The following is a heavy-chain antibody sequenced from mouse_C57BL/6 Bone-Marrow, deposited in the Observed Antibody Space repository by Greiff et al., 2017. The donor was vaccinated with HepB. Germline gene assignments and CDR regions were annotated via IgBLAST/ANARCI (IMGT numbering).Heavy chain of an antibody. D-gene: IGHD2-4*01. Sequence: VQLQQSGAELVRPGTSVKVSCKASGYAFTNYLIEWVKQRPGQGLEWIGVINPGSGGTNYNEKFKGKATLTADKSSSTAYMQLSSLTSEDSAVYFGARSGDYGRGAWFAYWGQGTLVTVSA. J-gene: IGHJ3*01. V-gene: IGHV1-54*01. CDR3: ARSGDYGRGAWFAY. CDR2: INPGSGGT. CDR1: GYAFTNYL.